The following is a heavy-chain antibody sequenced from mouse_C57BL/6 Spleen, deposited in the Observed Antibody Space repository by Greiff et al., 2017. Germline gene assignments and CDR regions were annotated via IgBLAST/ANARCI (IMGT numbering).Heavy chain of an antibody. CDR3: ARGRSDYYGSSYWYFDV. CDR2: ISDGGSYT. Sequence: DVKLVESGGGLVKPGGSLKLSCAASGFTFSSYAMSWVRQTPEKRLEWVATISDGGSYTYYPDNVKGRFTISRDNAKNNLYLQMSHLKAEDTAMYYCARGRSDYYGSSYWYFDVWGTGTTVTVSS. CDR1: GFTFSSYA. D-gene: IGHD1-1*01. J-gene: IGHJ1*03. V-gene: IGHV5-4*03.